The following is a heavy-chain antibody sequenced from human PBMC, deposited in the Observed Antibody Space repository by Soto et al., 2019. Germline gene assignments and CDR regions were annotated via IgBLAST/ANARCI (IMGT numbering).Heavy chain of an antibody. J-gene: IGHJ6*02. D-gene: IGHD3-10*01. V-gene: IGHV1-2*04. CDR2: INPNSGGT. Sequence: ASVKVSCKASGYTFTGYYMHWVRQAPGQGLEWMGWINPNSGGTNYAQKFKGWVTMTRDTSISTAYMELSRLRSDDTAVYYCARDAQLLLWFGEPSWNGMDVWCQGTTVTV. CDR3: ARDAQLLLWFGEPSWNGMDV. CDR1: GYTFTGYY.